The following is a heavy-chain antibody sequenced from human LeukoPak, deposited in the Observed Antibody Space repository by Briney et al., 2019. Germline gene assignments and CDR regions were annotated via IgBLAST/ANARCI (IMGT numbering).Heavy chain of an antibody. D-gene: IGHD3-9*01. CDR1: GFIFSNYA. CDR3: AKWGDYDVLTGYYDPDN. CDR2: IVGSGANT. J-gene: IGHJ4*02. Sequence: GASLRLSSAASGFIFSNYAMSWARQAPGKGLEWVSAIVGSGANTYYADSVKGRFTISRDNPRNTLYLQMNSLRAEDTAVYYCAKWGDYDVLTGYYDPDNWGQGTLVTVSS. V-gene: IGHV3-23*01.